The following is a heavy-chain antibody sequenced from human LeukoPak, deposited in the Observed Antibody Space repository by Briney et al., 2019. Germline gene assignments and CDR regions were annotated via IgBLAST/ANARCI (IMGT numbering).Heavy chain of an antibody. J-gene: IGHJ4*02. V-gene: IGHV4-59*01. CDR3: ARQGDYGDYGTNFDY. CDR1: GGSISSYY. CDR2: IYYSGST. D-gene: IGHD4-17*01. Sequence: SETLSLTCTVSGGSISSYYWSWIRQPPGKGLEWIGYIYYSGSTNYNPSLKSRVTISVDTSKNQFSLKLSSVTAADTAVYYCARQGDYGDYGTNFDYWGQGTLVTVSS.